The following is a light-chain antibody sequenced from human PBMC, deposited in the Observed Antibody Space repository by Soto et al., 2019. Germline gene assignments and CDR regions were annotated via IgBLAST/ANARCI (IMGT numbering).Light chain of an antibody. CDR3: SSYTSSTDYV. V-gene: IGLV2-14*03. CDR1: SSDVGAYNF. Sequence: QSVLTQPASVSGSPGQSVTISCTGTSSDVGAYNFVSWHQQHPGKAPKLMIYNVYDRPSGISYRFSGSKSGNTASLTISGLQAEDEADYYCSSYTSSTDYVFGTGTKVTVL. J-gene: IGLJ1*01. CDR2: NVY.